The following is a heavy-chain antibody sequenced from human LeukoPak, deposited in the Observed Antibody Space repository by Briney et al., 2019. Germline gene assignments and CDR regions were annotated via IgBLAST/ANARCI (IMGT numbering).Heavy chain of an antibody. Sequence: GGSLRLSCAASGFTFSSYSMNWVRQAPGKGLEWVAVISYDGSNKYYADSVKGRFTISRDNSKNTLYLQMNSLRAEDTAVYYCARGYSGYDYDGAFFDYWGQGTLVTVSS. CDR3: ARGYSGYDYDGAFFDY. CDR2: ISYDGSNK. CDR1: GFTFSSYS. D-gene: IGHD5-12*01. J-gene: IGHJ4*02. V-gene: IGHV3-30*03.